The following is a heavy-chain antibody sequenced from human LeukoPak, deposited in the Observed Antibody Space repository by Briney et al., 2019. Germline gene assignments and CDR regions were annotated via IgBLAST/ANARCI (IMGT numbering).Heavy chain of an antibody. V-gene: IGHV3-7*01. CDR3: ARDETVVVPAAIEYYYYYYGMDV. Sequence: GGSLRLSCAASGFTFSSYWMSWVRQAPGKGLEWVANIKQDGSEKYYVDSVKGRFTISRDNAKNSLYLQMNSLRAEDTAVYYCARDETVVVPAAIEYYYYYYGMDVWGQGTTVTVSS. CDR1: GFTFSSYW. D-gene: IGHD2-2*01. CDR2: IKQDGSEK. J-gene: IGHJ6*02.